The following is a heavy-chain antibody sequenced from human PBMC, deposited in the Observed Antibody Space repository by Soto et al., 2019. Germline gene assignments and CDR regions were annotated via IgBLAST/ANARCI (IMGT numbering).Heavy chain of an antibody. D-gene: IGHD6-19*01. V-gene: IGHV1-2*04. CDR2: INPNSGGT. J-gene: IGHJ1*01. Sequence: ASVKVSCKASGYTFTGYYMHWVRQAPGQGLEWMGWINPNSGGTNYAQKFQGWVTMTRDTSISTAYMELSRLRSDDTAVYYCARGEEDLKAVACIPINLVPAEYFQHWGQGTLVTVSS. CDR1: GYTFTGYY. CDR3: ARGEEDLKAVACIPINLVPAEYFQH.